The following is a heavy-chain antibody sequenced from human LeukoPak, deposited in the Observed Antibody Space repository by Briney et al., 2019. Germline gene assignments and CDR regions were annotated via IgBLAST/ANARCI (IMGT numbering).Heavy chain of an antibody. CDR3: ASDPWFGELTYYMDV. V-gene: IGHV1-2*02. CDR1: GYTFTGYY. J-gene: IGHJ6*03. Sequence: GPVKVSCKASGYTFTGYYMHWVRQAPGQGLEWMGWINPNSGGTNYAQKFQGRVTMTRDTSISTAYMELSRLRSDDTAVYYCASDPWFGELTYYMDVWGKGTTVTISS. CDR2: INPNSGGT. D-gene: IGHD3-10*01.